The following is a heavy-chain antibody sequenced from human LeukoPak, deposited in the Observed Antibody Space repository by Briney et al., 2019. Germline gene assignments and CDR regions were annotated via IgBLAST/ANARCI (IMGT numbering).Heavy chain of an antibody. CDR2: VYYRGNT. J-gene: IGHJ6*02. CDR1: GGSISGTY. V-gene: IGHV4-59*01. CDR3: ARTGYSSDYYGMDV. Sequence: SETLSLTCTVSGGSISGTYWSWIRQPPGKGLEWIGYVYYRGNTNYNPSLKSRVTISVDMSKNQFSLKLRSVTAADTAVYYCARTGYSSDYYGMDVWGQGTTVTVSS. D-gene: IGHD6-25*01.